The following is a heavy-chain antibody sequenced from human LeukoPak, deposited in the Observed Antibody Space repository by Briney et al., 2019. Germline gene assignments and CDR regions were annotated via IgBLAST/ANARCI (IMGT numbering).Heavy chain of an antibody. CDR3: ARDISARRGNWFVP. CDR2: ISNNGTT. D-gene: IGHD3-9*01. J-gene: IGHJ5*02. V-gene: IGHV4-59*01. Sequence: SETLSLTCSVSGGSITSYFLSWLRQSPGKGLDWIGYISNNGTTNYNPSLKSRVTISGDTSKRQFSLRLSSVSAADTAIYYCARDISARRGNWFVPWGQGILVTVSS. CDR1: GGSITSYF.